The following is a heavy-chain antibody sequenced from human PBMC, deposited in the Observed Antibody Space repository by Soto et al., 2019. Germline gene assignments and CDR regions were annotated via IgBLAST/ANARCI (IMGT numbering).Heavy chain of an antibody. D-gene: IGHD2-8*02. J-gene: IGHJ4*02. Sequence: QITLKESGPTLVKPTQTLTLTCTFSGFSLSTSGVGVGWIRQPPGKALEWLALIYWDDDKRYSPSLKSRLTIXKXXSKNQVVLTMTNMDPVDTATYYCAHSRDIVLEFDYWGQGTLVTVSS. CDR2: IYWDDDK. CDR1: GFSLSTSGVG. V-gene: IGHV2-5*02. CDR3: AHSRDIVLEFDY.